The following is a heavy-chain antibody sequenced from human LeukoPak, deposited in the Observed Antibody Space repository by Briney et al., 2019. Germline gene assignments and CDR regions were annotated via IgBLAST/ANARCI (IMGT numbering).Heavy chain of an antibody. J-gene: IGHJ4*02. CDR2: IWFDGNTK. D-gene: IGHD3-22*01. Sequence: GGSLRLSCAASGFSFTSYTMHWVRQAPGEGLEWVAVIWFDGNTKNYAESVKGRFTISRDNSKNTLYLQMNSLRVEDTAVYFCARDHYDSSGKYVGGYWGQGTLVTVSS. V-gene: IGHV3-33*01. CDR3: ARDHYDSSGKYVGGY. CDR1: GFSFTSYT.